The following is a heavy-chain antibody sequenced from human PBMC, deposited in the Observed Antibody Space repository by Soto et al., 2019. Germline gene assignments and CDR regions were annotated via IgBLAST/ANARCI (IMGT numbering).Heavy chain of an antibody. Sequence: QVQLVQSGAEVKKPGASVKVSCKASGYTFTSYDINWVRQATGQGLEWMGWMNPNSGNTGYAQKFQGRVTMTRNTSXXXAXXXLSXLXSEDTAVYYCARGSASYCGGDCYSKWFDPWGQGTLVTVSS. CDR3: ARGSASYCGGDCYSKWFDP. CDR2: MNPNSGNT. D-gene: IGHD2-21*01. CDR1: GYTFTSYD. J-gene: IGHJ5*02. V-gene: IGHV1-8*01.